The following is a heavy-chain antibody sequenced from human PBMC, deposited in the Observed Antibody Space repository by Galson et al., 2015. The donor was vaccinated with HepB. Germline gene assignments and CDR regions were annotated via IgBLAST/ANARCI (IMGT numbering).Heavy chain of an antibody. CDR2: IYSGGST. J-gene: IGHJ4*02. CDR3: ARDGATDFDY. V-gene: IGHV3-53*01. D-gene: IGHD5-12*01. Sequence: SPRLSCAASGFTVSSKYMSWVRQAPGKGLEWVSVIYSGGSTYYADSVKGRFTISRDNSKNTLYLHMNSLRAEDTAVYYCARDGATDFDYWGQGTLVTVSS. CDR1: GFTVSSKY.